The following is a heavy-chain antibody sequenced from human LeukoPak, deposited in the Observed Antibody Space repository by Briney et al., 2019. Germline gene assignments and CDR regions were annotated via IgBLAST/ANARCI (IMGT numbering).Heavy chain of an antibody. J-gene: IGHJ4*02. CDR2: ISSSSGYI. Sequence: GGSLRLSCAASGFTFSTYSMNWVRQAPGKGLEWVSSISSSSGYIYYADSVKGRFTISRDNAKNSLYLQMNSLRAEDTAVYYCASRSNSGYEFFDYWGQGTLVTVSS. CDR1: GFTFSTYS. CDR3: ASRSNSGYEFFDY. D-gene: IGHD5-12*01. V-gene: IGHV3-21*01.